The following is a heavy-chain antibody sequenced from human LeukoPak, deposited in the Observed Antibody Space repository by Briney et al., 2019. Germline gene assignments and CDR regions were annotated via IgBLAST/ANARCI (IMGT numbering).Heavy chain of an antibody. Sequence: PSETLSLACTVSGGSISSSSYSWGWIRQPPGKGLEWIGSIYYSGSTYYNTSLKSRVTISVDTSKNQFSLKLSSVTAADTAVYYCARDRYGDQDYWGQGTLVTVSS. CDR3: ARDRYGDQDY. V-gene: IGHV4-39*07. D-gene: IGHD4-17*01. CDR1: GGSISSSSYS. J-gene: IGHJ4*02. CDR2: IYYSGST.